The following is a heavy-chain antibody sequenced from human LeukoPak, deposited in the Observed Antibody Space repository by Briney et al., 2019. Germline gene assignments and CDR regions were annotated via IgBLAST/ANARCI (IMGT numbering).Heavy chain of an antibody. CDR1: GGSISSYY. CDR3: ASRSTAVVGAFDI. D-gene: IGHD1-26*01. V-gene: IGHV4-59*01. CDR2: IYYSGST. Sequence: SETLSLTCTVSGGSISSYYWSWIRQPPGKGLEWIGYIYYSGSTNYNPSLKSRVTISVDTSKNQFSLKLSSVTAADTAVYYCASRSTAVVGAFDIWGQGTMVTVSS. J-gene: IGHJ3*02.